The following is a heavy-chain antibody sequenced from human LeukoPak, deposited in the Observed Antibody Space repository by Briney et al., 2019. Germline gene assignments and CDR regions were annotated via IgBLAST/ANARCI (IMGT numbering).Heavy chain of an antibody. CDR2: ISSSSSYI. CDR3: ARDLQSVPQGAFDI. J-gene: IGHJ3*02. Sequence: GGSLRLSCAASGFTFSSYSMNWVRQAPGKGLEWVSSISSSSSYIYYADSVKGRFTISRDNAKSSLYLQMNSLRAEDTAVYYCARDLQSVPQGAFDIWGQGTMVTVSS. D-gene: IGHD4-11*01. V-gene: IGHV3-21*01. CDR1: GFTFSSYS.